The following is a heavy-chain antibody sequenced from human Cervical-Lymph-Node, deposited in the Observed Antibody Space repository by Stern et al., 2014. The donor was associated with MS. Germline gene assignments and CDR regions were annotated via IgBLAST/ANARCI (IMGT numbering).Heavy chain of an antibody. CDR2: IIPIFGTA. V-gene: IGHV1-69*01. J-gene: IGHJ5*02. D-gene: IGHD2-2*01. CDR3: ATSGDSVVVPAANWFDP. CDR1: GGTFSSYA. Sequence: MQLVESGAEVKKPGSSVKVSCKASGGTFSSYAINWVRQAPGQGLEWLGGIIPIFGTANYAQKFQGRVTITADESTSTAYMELSSLRSEDTAVYYCATSGDSVVVPAANWFDPWGQGTLVTVSS.